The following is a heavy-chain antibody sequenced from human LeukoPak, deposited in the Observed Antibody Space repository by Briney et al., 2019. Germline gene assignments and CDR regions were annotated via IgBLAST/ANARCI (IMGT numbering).Heavy chain of an antibody. J-gene: IGHJ6*02. Sequence: GGSLRLSCAASGFTVSNNYMNWVRQAPGKGLEWVSLIYSGGTTYYADSVKGRFTISRDGSKNTLYLQMNSLRVEDTAVYYCAREARGVIKAKGDVWGQGTTVTVSS. D-gene: IGHD3-10*01. CDR2: IYSGGTT. CDR1: GFTVSNNY. CDR3: AREARGVIKAKGDV. V-gene: IGHV3-66*01.